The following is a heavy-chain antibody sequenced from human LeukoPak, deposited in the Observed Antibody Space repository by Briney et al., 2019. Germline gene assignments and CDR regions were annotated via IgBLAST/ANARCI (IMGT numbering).Heavy chain of an antibody. V-gene: IGHV1-3*04. Sequence: ASVKVSCKASGYTFTSYGMHWVRQAPGQRLEWMGWINIGSGNTKYSQKFQGRVTITRDTSASTAYMELSSLRSEDTAVYYCASSFWSTYSIDYWGQGTLVTASS. CDR1: GYTFTSYG. J-gene: IGHJ4*02. D-gene: IGHD3-3*01. CDR3: ASSFWSTYSIDY. CDR2: INIGSGNT.